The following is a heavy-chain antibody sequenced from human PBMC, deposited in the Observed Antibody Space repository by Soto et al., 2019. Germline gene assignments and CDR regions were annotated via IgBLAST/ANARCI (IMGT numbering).Heavy chain of an antibody. J-gene: IGHJ4*02. CDR3: ARTDAYNASFFDS. V-gene: IGHV4-31*03. Sequence: QVQLQEMGPGLVKTSQTLAITCTVSGDSVNSAYWSWIRQLPGKGLEWMGNIYHTGRTFYNPSLKGRLAISLETSTPLFSLKLRSVTASDTAVYYCARTDAYNASFFDSWGQGTVVTVAS. CDR2: IYHTGRT. D-gene: IGHD1-1*01. CDR1: GDSVNSAY.